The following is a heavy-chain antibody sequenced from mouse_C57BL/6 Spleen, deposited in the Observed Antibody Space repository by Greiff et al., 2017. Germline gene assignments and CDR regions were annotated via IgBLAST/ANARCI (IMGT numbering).Heavy chain of an antibody. D-gene: IGHD1-1*01. J-gene: IGHJ4*01. CDR1: GFNIKDYY. CDR3: ARDGTTVEAGNYAMDY. Sequence: VQLQQSGAELVKPGASVKLSCTASGFNIKDYYMHWVKQRTEQGLEWIGRIDTEDGETKYASKFQGKATITADTSSNTAYLRLSRLTSEDTAVYYCARDGTTVEAGNYAMDYWGQGTSVTVSS. V-gene: IGHV14-2*01. CDR2: IDTEDGET.